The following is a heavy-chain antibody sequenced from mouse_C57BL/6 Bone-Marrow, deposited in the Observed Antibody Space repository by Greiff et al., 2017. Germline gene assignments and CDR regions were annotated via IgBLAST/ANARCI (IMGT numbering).Heavy chain of an antibody. CDR2: IDPSDSST. V-gene: IGHV1-59*01. D-gene: IGHD1-1*01. CDR1: GYTFTSYW. Sequence: QVHVKQPGAELVRPGTSVKLSCKASGYTFTSYWMHWVKQRPGQGLEWIGVIDPSDSSTNYNQKFKGKATLTVDTSSSTAYMQRSSLTSEDSAVYYCARDDYYGSSYGFAYWGQGTLVTVSA. J-gene: IGHJ3*01. CDR3: ARDDYYGSSYGFAY.